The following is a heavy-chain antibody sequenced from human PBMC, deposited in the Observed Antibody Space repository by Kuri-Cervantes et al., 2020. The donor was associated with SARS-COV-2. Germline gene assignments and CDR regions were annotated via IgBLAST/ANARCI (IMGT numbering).Heavy chain of an antibody. D-gene: IGHD4-17*01. CDR1: GASMSSNY. Sequence: GSLRLSCNVSGASMSSNYWSWIRQPPGKGLEWIDYIYYSGGTYDNPSLKSRVTISVDTSKNQFSLKLSSVTAADTAVYYCGRVLKTTVTTSQFDPWGQGTLVTVSS. CDR3: GRVLKTTVTTSQFDP. J-gene: IGHJ5*02. V-gene: IGHV4-59*08. CDR2: IYYSGGT.